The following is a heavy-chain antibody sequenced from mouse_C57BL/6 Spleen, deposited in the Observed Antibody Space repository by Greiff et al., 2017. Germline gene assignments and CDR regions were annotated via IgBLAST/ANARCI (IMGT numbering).Heavy chain of an antibody. V-gene: IGHV3-6*01. Sequence: EVKLMESGPGLVKPSQSLSLTCSVTGYSITSGYYWNWIRQFPGNKLEWMGYISYDGSNNFNPSLKNRISITRDTSENQFFLKVNAVTTGDTAAYSGAKDPVSYDYDEEFDYWGQGTMVTVSA. J-gene: IGHJ3*01. CDR3: AKDPVSYDYDEEFDY. D-gene: IGHD2-4*01. CDR2: ISYDGSN. CDR1: GYSITSGYY.